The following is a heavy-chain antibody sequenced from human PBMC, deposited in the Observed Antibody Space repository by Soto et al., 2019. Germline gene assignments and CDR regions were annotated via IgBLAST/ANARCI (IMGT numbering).Heavy chain of an antibody. J-gene: IGHJ4*02. D-gene: IGHD2-15*01. CDR2: IDFRGST. CDR3: ARHSFPYCSGGSCYYYFDY. V-gene: IGHV4-59*08. CDR1: GGSISSYY. Sequence: SETLSLTCTVSGGSISSYYWSWIRQPPGKGLEWIGYIDFRGSTNYNPSLKSRVTISVDTSKNQFSLKLSSVTAADTAVYYCARHSFPYCSGGSCYYYFDYWGQGTLVTVSS.